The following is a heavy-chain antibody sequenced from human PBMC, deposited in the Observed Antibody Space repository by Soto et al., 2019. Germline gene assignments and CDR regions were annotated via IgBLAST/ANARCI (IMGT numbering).Heavy chain of an antibody. CDR1: GFTFSSCT. J-gene: IGHJ6*02. CDR3: SGCSGGACHKMYGMNV. Sequence: EVPLVESGGGLVKPGGSLRLSCAVSGFTFSSCTMNWVRQAPGKGLEWVSSISPSTSHIYYADSVKGRFTISRDNDKQSLLLQTDSLRAEDAYVYYCSGCSGGACHKMYGMNVWGQGTMVTVSS. CDR2: ISPSTSHI. V-gene: IGHV3-21*01. D-gene: IGHD2-15*01.